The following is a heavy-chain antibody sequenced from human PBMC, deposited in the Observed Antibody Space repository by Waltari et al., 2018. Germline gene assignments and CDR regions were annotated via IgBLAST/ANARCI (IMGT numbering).Heavy chain of an antibody. Sequence: EVQLLESGGGLVQPGGSLRLSCAASGFTFSSYAMSWVRQAPGKGLEWVSAISGSGGSTYYADSVKGRFTISRDNSKNTLYLQMNSLRAEDTAVYYCAKARRDYGSGSYAICDYWGQGTLVTVSS. CDR3: AKARRDYGSGSYAICDY. CDR1: GFTFSSYA. J-gene: IGHJ4*02. V-gene: IGHV3-23*01. D-gene: IGHD3-10*01. CDR2: ISGSGGST.